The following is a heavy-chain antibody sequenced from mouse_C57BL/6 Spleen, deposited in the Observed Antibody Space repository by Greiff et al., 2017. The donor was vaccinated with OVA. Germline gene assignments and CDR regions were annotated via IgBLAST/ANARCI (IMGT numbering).Heavy chain of an antibody. Sequence: QVQLQQSGAELVKPGASVKLSCKASGYTFTSYWMQWVKQRPGQGLEWIGEIDPSDSYTNYNQKFKGKATLTVDTSSSTAYMQLSSLTSEDSAVYYCARQTAQATDYWGQGTTLTVSS. CDR2: IDPSDSYT. CDR3: ARQTAQATDY. CDR1: GYTFTSYW. D-gene: IGHD3-2*02. J-gene: IGHJ2*01. V-gene: IGHV1-50*01.